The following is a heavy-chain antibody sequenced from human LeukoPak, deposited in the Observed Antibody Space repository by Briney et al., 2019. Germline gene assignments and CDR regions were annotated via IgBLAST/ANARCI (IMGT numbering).Heavy chain of an antibody. D-gene: IGHD3-16*01. CDR1: GGSISSYY. CDR3: ARVRGDFETD. V-gene: IGHV4-59*01. Sequence: SETLSLTCSVSGGSISSYYWTWIRQPPGKGLEWIGYRYYSGSTTYNPSLKSRVTISVDTSKSKFSLKLISVTAADTAIYYCARVRGDFETDWGQGTLVTVSS. J-gene: IGHJ1*01. CDR2: RYYSGST.